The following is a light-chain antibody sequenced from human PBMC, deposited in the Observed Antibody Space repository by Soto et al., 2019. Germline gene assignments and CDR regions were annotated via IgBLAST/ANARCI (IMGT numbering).Light chain of an antibody. CDR2: GTS. Sequence: EIVLTQSPATLSVSPGERATLSCRASQSVSSNLAWYQQKPGQAPRLLIYGTSSRATGIPDRFSGSGSGTDFTLTISRLEPEDFAVYYCQQYGNSPPYTFGQGTKVDIK. J-gene: IGKJ2*01. CDR1: QSVSSN. V-gene: IGKV3-20*01. CDR3: QQYGNSPPYT.